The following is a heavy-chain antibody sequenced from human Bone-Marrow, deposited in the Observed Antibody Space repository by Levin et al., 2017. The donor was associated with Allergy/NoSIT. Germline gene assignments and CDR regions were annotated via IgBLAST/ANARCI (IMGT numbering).Heavy chain of an antibody. V-gene: IGHV3-23*01. CDR3: AKEEDCSGGSCYSYPWFDP. Sequence: GGSLRLSCVVSGVTFTNYAMNWVRQAPGKGLEWVSSISGTDDNRHYADPVKGRFTVSRDNSKNTVYLQMNSLKVEDTAIYYCAKEEDCSGGSCYSYPWFDPWGQGTLVIVSS. D-gene: IGHD2-15*01. CDR2: ISGTDDNR. J-gene: IGHJ5*02. CDR1: GVTFTNYA.